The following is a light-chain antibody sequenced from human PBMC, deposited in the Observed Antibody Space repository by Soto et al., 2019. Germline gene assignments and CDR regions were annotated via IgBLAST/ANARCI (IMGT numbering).Light chain of an antibody. V-gene: IGLV2-14*01. Sequence: QSALTQPASVSGSPGQSITISCTGTSSDVGGYNYVSWYQQHPGKAPKLMIYDVSNRPSGVSNRFSGSKSGNTASLTISGLQAEDEADYYCSSDTSSSTLYVVFGGGTKLNV. CDR3: SSDTSSSTLYVV. CDR1: SSDVGGYNY. J-gene: IGLJ2*01. CDR2: DVS.